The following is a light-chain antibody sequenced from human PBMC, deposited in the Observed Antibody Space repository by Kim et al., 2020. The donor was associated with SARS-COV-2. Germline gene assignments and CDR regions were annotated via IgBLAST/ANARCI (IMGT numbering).Light chain of an antibody. J-gene: IGKJ2*01. CDR2: GAS. CDR1: QSVNNNY. Sequence: EIVLTQSPGTLSLSPGERATLSCRASQSVNNNYLAWYQHKPGQAPRHLIYGASSRATGIPDRFSGSGSGTDFTLSISRLAPEDSAVYYCQQYGSSPPYTFGQGTKLEI. CDR3: QQYGSSPPYT. V-gene: IGKV3-20*01.